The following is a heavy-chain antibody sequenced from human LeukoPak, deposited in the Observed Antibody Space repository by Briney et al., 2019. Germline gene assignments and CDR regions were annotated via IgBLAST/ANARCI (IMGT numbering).Heavy chain of an antibody. J-gene: IGHJ5*02. CDR2: IRYDGSNK. CDR1: GFTFSSYG. CDR3: AKVQVQVLLWFGGFDP. D-gene: IGHD3-10*01. V-gene: IGHV3-30*02. Sequence: GGSLRLSCAASGFTFSSYGMHWVRQAPGKGLEWVAFIRYDGSNKYYADSVKGRFTISRDNSKNTLYLQMNSLRAEDTAVYYCAKVQVQVLLWFGGFDPWGQGTLVTVSS.